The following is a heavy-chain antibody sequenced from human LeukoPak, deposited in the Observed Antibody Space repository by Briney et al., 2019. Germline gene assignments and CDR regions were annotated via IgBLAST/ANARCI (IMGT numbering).Heavy chain of an antibody. V-gene: IGHV3-23*01. CDR2: VSGRDTST. CDR1: GFTLTNYA. D-gene: IGHD3-9*01. J-gene: IGHJ4*02. Sequence: VGSPRLSCAASGFTLTNYAMSSVRHAPGKGLEWVSAVSGRDTSTYYTDSVKGRFTISRDNSKNTLYLQMNSMSAEDTAIYYCAKWGDYDVLTGYYDSDYWGQGTLVTVSS. CDR3: AKWGDYDVLTGYYDSDY.